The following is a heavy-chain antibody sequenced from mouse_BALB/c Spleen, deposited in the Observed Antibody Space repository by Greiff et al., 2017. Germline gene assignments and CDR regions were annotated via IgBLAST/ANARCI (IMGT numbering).Heavy chain of an antibody. V-gene: IGHV3-6*02. D-gene: IGHD1-1*01. J-gene: IGHJ1*01. CDR2: ISYDGSN. CDR3: ARAFYGSSRYWYFDV. CDR1: GYSITSGYY. Sequence: EVQLQESGPGLVKPSQSLSLTCSVTGYSITSGYYWNWIRQFPGNKLEWMGYISYDGSNNYNPSLKNRISITRDTSKNQFFLKLNSVTTEDTATYYCARAFYGSSRYWYFDVWGAGTTVTVSS.